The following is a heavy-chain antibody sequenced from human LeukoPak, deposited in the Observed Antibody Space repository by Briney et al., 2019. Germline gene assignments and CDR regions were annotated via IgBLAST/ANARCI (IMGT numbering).Heavy chain of an antibody. V-gene: IGHV1-8*01. J-gene: IGHJ5*02. CDR2: MNPNSGNT. CDR1: GYTFNIYD. Sequence: ASVTVSCKASGYTFNIYDINWVRQAAGQGREWMGWMNPNSGNTGYAQKFQGRVSITRNTSISTAYMELSSLTSEDTAVYYCVRGRATVTTHWIDPWGQGTLVTVSS. D-gene: IGHD4-11*01. CDR3: VRGRATVTTHWIDP.